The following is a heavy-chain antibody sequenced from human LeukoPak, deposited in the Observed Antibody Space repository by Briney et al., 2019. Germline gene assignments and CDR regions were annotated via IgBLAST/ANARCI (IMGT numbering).Heavy chain of an antibody. V-gene: IGHV1-69*13. Sequence: SVKVSCKASGGTSSNYAISWVRQAPGQGLEWMGGISPIFGTANYAQKFQGRVTITADEDTSTDYMEKRNLRSEDTAVYYCARGLHCINGVCYNRNYYYMDVWGKGTTVTVSS. CDR3: ARGLHCINGVCYNRNYYYMDV. J-gene: IGHJ6*03. D-gene: IGHD2-8*01. CDR1: GGTSSNYA. CDR2: ISPIFGTA.